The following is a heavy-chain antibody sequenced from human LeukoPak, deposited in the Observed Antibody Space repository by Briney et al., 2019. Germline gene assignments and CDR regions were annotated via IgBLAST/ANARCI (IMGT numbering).Heavy chain of an antibody. CDR3: AREWSYGDYYDY. V-gene: IGHV1-2*06. CDR1: GYTFTGYY. D-gene: IGHD4-17*01. Sequence: ASVKVSCKASGYTFTGYYIHWVRQAPGQGLEWMGRINPNSGGTNYVQKFQGRVTMTRDTSISTAYMELSGLTSDDTAVYYCAREWSYGDYYDYWGQGTLVTVSS. J-gene: IGHJ4*02. CDR2: INPNSGGT.